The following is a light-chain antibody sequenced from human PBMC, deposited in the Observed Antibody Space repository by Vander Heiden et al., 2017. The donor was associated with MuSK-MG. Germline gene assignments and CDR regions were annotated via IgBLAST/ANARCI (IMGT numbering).Light chain of an antibody. CDR3: AAWDDSLSGVV. CDR1: SSDIGSNY. V-gene: IGLV1-47*01. J-gene: IGLJ2*01. Sequence: QSVLTQPPSASGTPGPSVTISCSGSSSDIGSNYVYWYQQLPGTAPKLLIYRNNQRPSGVPDRFSGSKSGTSASLAISGLRSEDEADYYCAAWDDSLSGVVFGGGTKLTVL. CDR2: RNN.